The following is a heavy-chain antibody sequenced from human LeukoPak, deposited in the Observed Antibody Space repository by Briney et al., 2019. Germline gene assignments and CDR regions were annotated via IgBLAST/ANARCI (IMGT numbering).Heavy chain of an antibody. D-gene: IGHD1-7*01. CDR2: INPDGSTT. V-gene: IGHV3-74*01. CDR3: ATAGNYRFDY. Sequence: GGALRLSCAASGFTFRSYWVHWGRQAPGGGVGWVSRINPDGSTTNYADSVKGRFTISRDNAKNTLYLKMNSLRAEDTAVYYCATAGNYRFDYWGQGTLVTVSS. CDR1: GFTFRSYW. J-gene: IGHJ4*02.